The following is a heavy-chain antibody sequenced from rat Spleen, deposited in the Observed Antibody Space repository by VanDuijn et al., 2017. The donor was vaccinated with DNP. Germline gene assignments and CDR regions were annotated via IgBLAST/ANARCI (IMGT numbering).Heavy chain of an antibody. Sequence: EVQLVESGGGLVQPGNSLKLSCAASGFTFSDYAMAWVRQSPKKGLEWVATIIYDGSSTYYRDSVRGRFTISRDNAKSTLYLQMDSLRSEDTATYYCTRRGHTTGLNWFVYWGQGTLVTVSS. CDR2: IIYDGSST. D-gene: IGHD1-9*01. V-gene: IGHV5-17*01. J-gene: IGHJ3*01. CDR3: TRRGHTTGLNWFVY. CDR1: GFTFSDYA.